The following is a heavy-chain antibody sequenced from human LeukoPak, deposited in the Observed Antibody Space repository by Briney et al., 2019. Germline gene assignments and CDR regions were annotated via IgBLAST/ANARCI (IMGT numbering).Heavy chain of an antibody. Sequence: GRSLRLSCAASGFTFSSYWMHWVRQDPGKGLVWVSRINSEGTSTSYADSVKGRFTISRDNAENTLYLQMNSLRAEDTGVYYCARANHPTYYDSSGYYQDYWGQGTLVTVSS. CDR2: INSEGTST. CDR1: GFTFSSYW. V-gene: IGHV3-74*01. D-gene: IGHD3-22*01. J-gene: IGHJ4*02. CDR3: ARANHPTYYDSSGYYQDY.